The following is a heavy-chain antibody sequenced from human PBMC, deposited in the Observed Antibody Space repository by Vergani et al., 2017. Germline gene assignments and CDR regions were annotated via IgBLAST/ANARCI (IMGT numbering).Heavy chain of an antibody. CDR2: ISYSGST. D-gene: IGHD3-10*01. J-gene: IGHJ6*03. CDR3: ARDTSRFGELSVYMDV. V-gene: IGHV4-59*01. CDR1: GGSISRDN. Sequence: QVRLQESGPGLVKPSEPLSLTCTVSGGSISRDNWSWIRQPPGKGLEWVGYISYSGSTNYNPSLKSRVTVSGDTSKNQFSLKLSSVTAADTAVYYGARDTSRFGELSVYMDVWGKGTTVTVSS.